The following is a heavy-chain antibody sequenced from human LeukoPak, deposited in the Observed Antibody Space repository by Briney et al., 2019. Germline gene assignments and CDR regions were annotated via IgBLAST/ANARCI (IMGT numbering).Heavy chain of an antibody. CDR1: GYTFTRYY. D-gene: IGHD5-18*01. V-gene: IGHV1-46*01. CDR2: INPSGGRT. CDR3: ARARSGYSYGPVDY. J-gene: IGHJ4*02. Sequence: SVKDSCKESGYTFTRYYMHWVRQAPGQGLEWMGIINPSGGRTSYEQKFQGRVTMARDTSTSTVYMELSSLRSEDTAVYYCARARSGYSYGPVDYWGQGTLVTVSS.